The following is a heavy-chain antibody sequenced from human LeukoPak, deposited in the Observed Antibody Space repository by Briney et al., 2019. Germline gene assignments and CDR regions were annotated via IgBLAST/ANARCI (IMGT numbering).Heavy chain of an antibody. Sequence: ASVKVSCKASGYTFTSYYMHWVRQAPGQGLEWMGIINPCGGSTSYAQKFQGRVTMTEDTSTDTAYMELSRLRSDDTAVYYCARANMVRGVGSFFDRNWFDPWGQGTLVTVSS. CDR1: GYTFTSYY. V-gene: IGHV1-46*01. CDR3: ARANMVRGVGSFFDRNWFDP. CDR2: INPCGGST. D-gene: IGHD3-10*01. J-gene: IGHJ5*02.